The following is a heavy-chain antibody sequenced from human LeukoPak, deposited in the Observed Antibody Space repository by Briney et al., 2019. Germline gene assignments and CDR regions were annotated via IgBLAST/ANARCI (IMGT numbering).Heavy chain of an antibody. D-gene: IGHD6-13*01. CDR2: ISYDGSNK. V-gene: IGHV3-30*18. CDR3: AKGPYSSSWYDY. J-gene: IGHJ4*02. Sequence: GGSLRLSCASSGFTFSAYHMNWVRQAPGKGLEWVAVISYDGSNKYYADSVKGRFTISRDNSKNTLYLQMNSLRAEDTAVYYCAKGPYSSSWYDYWGQGTLVTVSS. CDR1: GFTFSAYH.